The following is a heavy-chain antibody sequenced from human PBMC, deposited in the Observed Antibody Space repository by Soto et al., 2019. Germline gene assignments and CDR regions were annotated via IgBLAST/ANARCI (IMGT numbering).Heavy chain of an antibody. V-gene: IGHV3-30*18. CDR1: GFTFSSYG. D-gene: IGHD3-3*01. J-gene: IGHJ6*02. CDR2: ISYDGSNK. Sequence: GGSLRLSCAASGFTFSSYGMHWVRQAPGKGLEWVAVISYDGSNKYYADSVKGRFTISRDNSKNTLYLQMNSLRAEDTAVYYCAKPMAKGAPYDFWSGYWDYYGMDVWGQGTTVTVSS. CDR3: AKPMAKGAPYDFWSGYWDYYGMDV.